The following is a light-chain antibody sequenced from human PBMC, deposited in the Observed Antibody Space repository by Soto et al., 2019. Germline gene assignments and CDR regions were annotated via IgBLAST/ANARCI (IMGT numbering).Light chain of an antibody. CDR3: SSYAGSNNYV. V-gene: IGLV2-8*01. CDR1: SSDVGGYNY. J-gene: IGLJ1*01. Sequence: QSALTQPPSASGAPRQSVTISCTGTSSDVGGYNYVSWYQQHPGKAPKLMIYEVSKRPSGVPDRFSGSKSGNTASLTVYGLEAEDEADYYCSSYAGSNNYVFGTGTKLTVL. CDR2: EVS.